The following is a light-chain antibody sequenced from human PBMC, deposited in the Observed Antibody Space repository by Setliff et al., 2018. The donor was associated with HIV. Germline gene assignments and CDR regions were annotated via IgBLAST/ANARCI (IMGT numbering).Light chain of an antibody. CDR1: SSNIGNNA. CDR3: AAWDDSLNGVV. J-gene: IGLJ2*01. Sequence: QSVLTQPPSASGTPGQRVTISCSGSSSNIGNNAVNWYQQLPGTAPELLVYSNNQRPSGVPDRFSGSKSGTSASLAISGPQSEDEADYYCAAWDDSLNGVVFGGGTKVTVL. V-gene: IGLV1-44*01. CDR2: SNN.